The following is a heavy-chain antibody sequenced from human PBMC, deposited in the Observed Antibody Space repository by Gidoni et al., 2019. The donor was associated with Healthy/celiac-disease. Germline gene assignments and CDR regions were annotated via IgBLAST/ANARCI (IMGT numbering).Heavy chain of an antibody. CDR1: VGTFSSYA. D-gene: IGHD1-1*01. V-gene: IGHV1-69*01. CDR2: IIPIFGTA. J-gene: IGHJ5*02. Sequence: QVQLVQSGAEVKKPGSSVKVSCKASVGTFSSYAISWVRQAPGQGLEWMGGIIPIFGTANYAQKFQGRVTITADESTSTAYMERSSLRSEDTAVYYCASAGSSGWFDPWGQGTLVTVSS. CDR3: ASAGSSGWFDP.